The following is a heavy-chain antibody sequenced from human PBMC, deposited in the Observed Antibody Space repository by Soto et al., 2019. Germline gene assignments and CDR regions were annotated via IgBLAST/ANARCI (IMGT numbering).Heavy chain of an antibody. V-gene: IGHV4-4*02. CDR2: IFRKGTT. Sequence: PSHNLSLTCAVSGDSVDGKHGWTWVRPPPGKGLEWIGEIFRKGTTNYNPSLQGRVTILMDKFRNQVSLTLTSVTAADTAIYYCASHYVTRGYSSFDRWGQGTSVTVS. CDR1: GDSVDGKHG. CDR3: ASHYVTRGYSSFDR. J-gene: IGHJ3*01. D-gene: IGHD3-10*01.